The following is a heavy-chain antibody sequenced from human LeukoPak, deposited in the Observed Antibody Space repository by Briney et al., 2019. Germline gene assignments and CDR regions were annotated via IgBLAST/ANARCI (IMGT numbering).Heavy chain of an antibody. CDR2: INHSGST. CDR1: GGSFSGYY. D-gene: IGHD5-24*01. J-gene: IGHJ5*02. CDR3: ARGRMATFLRVRNNVWFDP. Sequence: SETLSLTCAVYGGSFSGYYWSWIRQPPGKGLEWIGEINHSGSTNYNPSLKSRVTISVDTSKNQFSLKLSSVTAADMAVYYCARGRMATFLRVRNNVWFDPWGQGTLVTVSS. V-gene: IGHV4-34*01.